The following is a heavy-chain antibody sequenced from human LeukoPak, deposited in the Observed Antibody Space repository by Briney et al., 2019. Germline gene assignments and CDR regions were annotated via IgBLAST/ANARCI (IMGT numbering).Heavy chain of an antibody. D-gene: IGHD1-26*01. CDR1: GFTVSSYY. Sequence: GGSLRLSCAASGFTVSSYYMNWVRQAPGEGLEWVSVLYSGGSAYYADSVRGRFTISRHSLKNMLYLDMNSLRAEDTAIYYCARQYSGSYIDYWGQGTLVTVSS. J-gene: IGHJ4*02. CDR2: LYSGGSA. CDR3: ARQYSGSYIDY. V-gene: IGHV3-66*04.